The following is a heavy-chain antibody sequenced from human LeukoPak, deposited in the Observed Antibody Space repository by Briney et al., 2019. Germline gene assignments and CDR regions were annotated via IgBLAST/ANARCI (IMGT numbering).Heavy chain of an antibody. V-gene: IGHV4-59*08. CDR2: ISYSGST. CDR1: GGSISSYY. CDR3: ARRDDI. Sequence: SETLSLTCTVSGGSISSYYWSWIRQPPGKGLEWIGYISYSGSTNYNPSLKSRVTISVDTSKNQFSLKLSSVTAADTAVYYCARRDDIWGQGTMVTVSS. J-gene: IGHJ3*02.